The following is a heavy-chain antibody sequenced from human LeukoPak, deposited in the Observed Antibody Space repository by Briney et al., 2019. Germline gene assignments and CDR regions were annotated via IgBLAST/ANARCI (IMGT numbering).Heavy chain of an antibody. D-gene: IGHD5-18*01. CDR1: GFTFSSYG. J-gene: IGHJ4*02. CDR3: AKDMGIQLWLESPPYFDY. V-gene: IGHV3-30*18. CDR2: ISYDGSNK. Sequence: PGRSLRLSCAASGFTFSSYGMHWVRQAPGKGLEWVAVISYDGSNKYYADSVKGRFTISRDNSKNTLYLQMNSLRAEDTAVYYCAKDMGIQLWLESPPYFDYWGQGTLVTVSS.